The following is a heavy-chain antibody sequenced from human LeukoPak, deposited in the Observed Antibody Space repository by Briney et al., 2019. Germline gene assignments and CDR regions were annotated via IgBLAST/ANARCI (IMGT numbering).Heavy chain of an antibody. Sequence: GESLKISCAASGFTFSSYWMSWVRQAPGKGPEWVANIKQDGSEKYYVDSVKGRFTISRDNAKNSLYLQMNSLRAEDTAVYYCASFIARYAFDIWGQGTMVTVSS. CDR2: IKQDGSEK. CDR3: ASFIARYAFDI. D-gene: IGHD6-13*01. CDR1: GFTFSSYW. J-gene: IGHJ3*02. V-gene: IGHV3-7*01.